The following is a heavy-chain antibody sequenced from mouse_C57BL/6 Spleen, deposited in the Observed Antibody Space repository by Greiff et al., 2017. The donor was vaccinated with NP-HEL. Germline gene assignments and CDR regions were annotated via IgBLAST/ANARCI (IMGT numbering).Heavy chain of an antibody. D-gene: IGHD1-1*01. CDR3: ARAYGSSYYAMDY. CDR2: ISSGSSTI. Sequence: EVKLVESGGGLVKPGGSLKLSCAASGFTFSDYGMHWVRQAPEKGLEWVAYISSGSSTIYYADPVKGRFTISRDNAKNTLFLQMTSLRSEDTAMYYCARAYGSSYYAMDYWGQGTSVTVSS. V-gene: IGHV5-17*01. J-gene: IGHJ4*01. CDR1: GFTFSDYG.